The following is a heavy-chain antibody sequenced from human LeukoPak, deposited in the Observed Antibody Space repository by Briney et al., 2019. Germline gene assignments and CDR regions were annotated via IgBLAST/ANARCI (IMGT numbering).Heavy chain of an antibody. CDR3: AKVLGYYDSSGYYQEGGFDY. J-gene: IGHJ4*02. CDR1: GFTFDDYA. Sequence: GGSLRLSCAASGFTFDDYAMHWVRPAPGKGLEWVSLLSGDGGSTYYADSVKGRFTTSRDNSKNSLYLQMNSLRTEDTALYYCAKVLGYYDSSGYYQEGGFDYWGQGTLVTASS. CDR2: LSGDGGST. D-gene: IGHD3-22*01. V-gene: IGHV3-43*02.